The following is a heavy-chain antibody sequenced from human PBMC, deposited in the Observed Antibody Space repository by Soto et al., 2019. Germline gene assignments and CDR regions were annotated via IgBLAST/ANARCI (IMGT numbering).Heavy chain of an antibody. CDR2: IYSGGST. V-gene: IGHV3-66*01. J-gene: IGHJ3*02. Sequence: GGSLRLSCAASGFTVSSNYMSWVRQAPGKGLEWVSVIYSGGSTYYADSVKGRFTISRDNSKNTLYLQMSSLRAEDTAVYYCARVWWAGGHVAFEIWGQGTMVTVSS. CDR1: GFTVSSNY. D-gene: IGHD2-8*02. CDR3: ARVWWAGGHVAFEI.